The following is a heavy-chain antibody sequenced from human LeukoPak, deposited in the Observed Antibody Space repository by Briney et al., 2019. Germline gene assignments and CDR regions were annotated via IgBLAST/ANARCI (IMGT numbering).Heavy chain of an antibody. CDR3: AAQYGSGSPLFFYAMDV. V-gene: IGHV3-48*03. CDR1: GFTFSGHE. D-gene: IGHD3-10*01. CDR2: ISATGATT. Sequence: GGSLRLSCVVSGFTFSGHEMNWVRQAPGKGLEWVAHISATGATTYFADFARGRFTISRDNAKNSVWLQMSSLGAEDSAIYYCAAQYGSGSPLFFYAMDVWGPGTTVTVSS. J-gene: IGHJ6*02.